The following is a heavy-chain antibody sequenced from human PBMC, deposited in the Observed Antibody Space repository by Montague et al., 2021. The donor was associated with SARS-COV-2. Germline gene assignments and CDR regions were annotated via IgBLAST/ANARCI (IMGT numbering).Heavy chain of an antibody. Sequence: SETLSLTCTVSGGSISSSSYYWGWIRQPPGRGLEWIGSINYSGNTYYNPSLKSRVTISVDTSKNQFSLKLSSVTAADTAVYYCARLGGITGTTSLYSDYWGQGTMVTVSP. J-gene: IGHJ4*02. D-gene: IGHD1-20*01. CDR1: GGSISSSSYY. CDR2: INYSGNT. V-gene: IGHV4-39*01. CDR3: ARLGGITGTTSLYSDY.